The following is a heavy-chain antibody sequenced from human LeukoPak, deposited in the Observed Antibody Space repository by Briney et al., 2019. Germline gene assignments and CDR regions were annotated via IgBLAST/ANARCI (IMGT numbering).Heavy chain of an antibody. J-gene: IGHJ4*02. CDR2: ISRQGDTI. Sequence: GGSLRLSCAASGFTFTDYFLGWIRKAPGKGLDWVSHISRQGDTIEYADSVKGRFTISRDNAKNSLYLQMNLLRVEDTAVYFCARVRRGGDSRYFDYWGQGALVTVSS. CDR3: ARVRRGGDSRYFDY. D-gene: IGHD2-21*02. V-gene: IGHV3-11*01. CDR1: GFTFTDYF.